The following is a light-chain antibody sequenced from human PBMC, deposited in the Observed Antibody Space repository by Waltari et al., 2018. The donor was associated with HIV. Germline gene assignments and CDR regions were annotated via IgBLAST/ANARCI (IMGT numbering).Light chain of an antibody. CDR2: DVS. J-gene: IGLJ1*01. Sequence: QSALTQPASVSGSPRQSITISCTGSSSDVGAYNYVSWYQQHPGKAPKLVIYDVSNRPSGVSNRFSGSKSGNTASLTISGLQTEDEADYYCNSYSTTYTPCVFGTGTRVTVL. CDR1: SSDVGAYNY. CDR3: NSYSTTYTPCV. V-gene: IGLV2-14*01.